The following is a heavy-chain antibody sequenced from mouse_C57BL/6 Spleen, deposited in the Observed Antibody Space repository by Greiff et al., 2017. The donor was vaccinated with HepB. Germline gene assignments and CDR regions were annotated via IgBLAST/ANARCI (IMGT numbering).Heavy chain of an antibody. Sequence: QVQLQQPGAELVRPGSSVKLSCKASGYTFTSYWMDWVKQRPGQGLEWIGNIYPSDSETHYNQKFKDKATLTVDKSSSTAYMQLISLTSEDSAVYYCARRAYYSNPWFAYWGQGTLVTVSA. V-gene: IGHV1-61*01. CDR2: IYPSDSET. J-gene: IGHJ3*01. CDR1: GYTFTSYW. D-gene: IGHD2-5*01. CDR3: ARRAYYSNPWFAY.